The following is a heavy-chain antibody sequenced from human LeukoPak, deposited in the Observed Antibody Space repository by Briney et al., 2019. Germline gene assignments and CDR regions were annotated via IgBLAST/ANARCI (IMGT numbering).Heavy chain of an antibody. J-gene: IGHJ4*02. CDR3: ARDYYDILTANRQTKSSYFDY. CDR1: GGSISSNY. CDR2: IYSGDNT. D-gene: IGHD3-9*01. Sequence: ETLSLTCTVSGGSISSNYMSWVRQAPGKGLEWVSVIYSGDNTYYVDSVKGRFTISRDSSKNTLYLQMNSLRAEDTAVYYCARDYYDILTANRQTKSSYFDYWGQGTLVTVSS. V-gene: IGHV3-66*01.